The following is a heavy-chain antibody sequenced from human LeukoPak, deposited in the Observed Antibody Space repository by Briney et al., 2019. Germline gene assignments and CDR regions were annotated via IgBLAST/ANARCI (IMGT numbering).Heavy chain of an antibody. V-gene: IGHV1-2*02. Sequence: ASVKVSCKASGYTFTGYYMHWVRQAPGQGLEWMGWINPNSGGTNYAQKFRGRVTMTRDTSISTAYMELSRLRSDDTAVYYCARTDGIVVVTASVAVFDPWGQGTLVTVSS. J-gene: IGHJ5*02. D-gene: IGHD2-21*02. CDR2: INPNSGGT. CDR3: ARTDGIVVVTASVAVFDP. CDR1: GYTFTGYY.